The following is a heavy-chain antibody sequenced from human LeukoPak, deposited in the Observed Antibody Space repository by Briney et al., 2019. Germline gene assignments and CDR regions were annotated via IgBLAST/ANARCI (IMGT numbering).Heavy chain of an antibody. V-gene: IGHV3-74*01. CDR3: AELGITMIGGV. J-gene: IGHJ6*04. CDR2: INSDGSST. D-gene: IGHD3-10*02. Sequence: PGGSLRLSCAASGFTFSSYWMHWVRQAPGKGLVWVSRINSDGSSTIYADSVKGRFTIPRDNDKNTLYLEMNSLRAEDTAVYYCAELGITMIGGVWGKGTTVTISS. CDR1: GFTFSSYW.